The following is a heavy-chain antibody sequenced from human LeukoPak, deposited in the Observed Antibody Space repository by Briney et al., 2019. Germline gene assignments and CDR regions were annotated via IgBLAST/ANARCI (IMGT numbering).Heavy chain of an antibody. CDR1: GGSFSGYY. Sequence: SETLSLTCAVYGGSFSGYYWSWIRQPPGKGLEWIGYIYYSGSTYYNPSLKSRVTISVDTSKNQFSLKLSSVTAADTAVYYCARKDYYYYGMDVWGQGTTVTVSS. V-gene: IGHV4-34*09. J-gene: IGHJ6*02. CDR2: IYYSGST. CDR3: ARKDYYYYGMDV.